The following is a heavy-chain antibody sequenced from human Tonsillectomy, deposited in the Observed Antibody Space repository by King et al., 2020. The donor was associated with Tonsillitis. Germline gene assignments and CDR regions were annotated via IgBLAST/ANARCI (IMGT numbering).Heavy chain of an antibody. D-gene: IGHD2-15*01. CDR3: ARGDGEGYCSGGSCYNYYYYYMDV. J-gene: IGHJ6*03. V-gene: IGHV4-39*01. CDR1: GGSISSSSYY. Sequence: QLQESGPGLVKPSETLSLTCTVSGGSISSSSYYWGWIRQPPGKGLEWIGSIYYSGSTYYNPSLKSRVTISVDTSKNQFSRKLISVTAADTAVYYCARGDGEGYCSGGSCYNYYYYYMDVWGKGTTVTVSS. CDR2: IYYSGST.